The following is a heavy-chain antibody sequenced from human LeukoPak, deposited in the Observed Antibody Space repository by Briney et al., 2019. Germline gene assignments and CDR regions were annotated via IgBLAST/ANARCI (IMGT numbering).Heavy chain of an antibody. CDR2: ISAYNGNT. V-gene: IGHV1-18*01. CDR1: GYTFTSYG. J-gene: IGHJ6*03. CDR3: ARVGDPTDYYYYYMDV. D-gene: IGHD4-17*01. Sequence: ASVKVPCKASGYTFTSYGISWVRQAPGQGLEWMGWISAYNGNTNYAQKLQGRVTMTTDTSTSTAYMELRSLRSDDTAVYYCARVGDPTDYYYYYMDVWGKGTTVTISS.